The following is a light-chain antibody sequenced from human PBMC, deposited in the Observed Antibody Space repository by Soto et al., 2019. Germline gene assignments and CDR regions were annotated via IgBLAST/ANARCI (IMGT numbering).Light chain of an antibody. Sequence: DIQMTQSPSTLSASVGDRVTITCRASQSISSWLVWYQQKPGKAPKLLIYKASNLESGVPSRFSGSGSGTEFTLTISSLQPDDFATYHCQQYNSYSWTFGQGTKVEIK. CDR2: KAS. V-gene: IGKV1-5*03. J-gene: IGKJ1*01. CDR1: QSISSW. CDR3: QQYNSYSWT.